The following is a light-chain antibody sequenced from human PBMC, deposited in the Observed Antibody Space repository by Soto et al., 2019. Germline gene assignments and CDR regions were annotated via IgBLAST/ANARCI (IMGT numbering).Light chain of an antibody. J-gene: IGKJ1*01. CDR3: QQYNNWPQT. CDR1: QSVSSN. CDR2: GAS. Sequence: EIVMTQSPATLSVSVGERATLSCRASQSVSSNLAWYQQKPGQAPRLLIYGASTRATGIPARFSGSGSGTEFTLTISSLQSEDFAVYYCQQYNNWPQTFGQGTTVDIK. V-gene: IGKV3-15*01.